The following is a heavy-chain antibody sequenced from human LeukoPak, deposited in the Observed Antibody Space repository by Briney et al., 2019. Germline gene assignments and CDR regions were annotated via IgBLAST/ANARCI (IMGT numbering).Heavy chain of an antibody. J-gene: IGHJ4*02. D-gene: IGHD4-11*01. CDR3: ARGDSNYYFDY. CDR1: GGSISSGSYY. V-gene: IGHV4-61*02. Sequence: SETLSLTCTVSGGSISSGSYYWSWIRQPAGKGLEWIGRIYTSGSTNYKSSLKSRVTISVDTSKNQFSLKLRSVTAADTAVYYCARGDSNYYFDYWGQGTLVTVSS. CDR2: IYTSGST.